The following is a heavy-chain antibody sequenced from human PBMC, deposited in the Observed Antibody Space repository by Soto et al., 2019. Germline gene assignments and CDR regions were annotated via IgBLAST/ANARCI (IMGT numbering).Heavy chain of an antibody. CDR3: AKDSNLISLGQLSGGMDV. D-gene: IGHD3-16*02. Sequence: HPGGSLRLSCAGSGFTFSSYDMSWVRQAPGKGLEWVSAVSESGRSTYYADSVKGRFTISRDNSKNTLSLRMNSLRAEDTAVYYCAKDSNLISLGQLSGGMDVWGQGTTVTVSS. V-gene: IGHV3-23*01. CDR2: VSESGRST. CDR1: GFTFSSYD. J-gene: IGHJ6*02.